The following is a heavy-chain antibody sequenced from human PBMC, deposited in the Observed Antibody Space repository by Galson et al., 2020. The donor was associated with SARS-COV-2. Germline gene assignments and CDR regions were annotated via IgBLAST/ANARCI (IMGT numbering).Heavy chain of an antibody. CDR2: SRNKANSYTT. CDR3: ARLHGYSSGWYNY. V-gene: IGHV3-72*01. Sequence: GESLKISCAASGFTFSDHYMDWVRQAPGKGLEWVGRSRNKANSYTTEYAASVKGRFTISRDDSKNSLYLQMNSLKTEDTAVYYCARLHGYSSGWYNYWGQGTLVTVSS. J-gene: IGHJ4*02. CDR1: GFTFSDHY. D-gene: IGHD6-19*01.